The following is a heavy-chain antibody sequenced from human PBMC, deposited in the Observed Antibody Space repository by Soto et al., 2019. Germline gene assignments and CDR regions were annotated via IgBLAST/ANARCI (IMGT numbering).Heavy chain of an antibody. CDR3: ARGIQLWLRRINNGYSG. J-gene: IGHJ4*02. D-gene: IGHD5-18*01. CDR2: IIPMFGTA. Sequence: QVQLVQSGAEVKKPESSVKVSCKAPGGTFSTYAISWVRQAPGQGLEWMGGIIPMFGTANYAQRFQDWGTITGDESTNTVYRELSSLRSEDTAVYFFARGIQLWLRRINNGYSGWGQGTLVTVSS. V-gene: IGHV1-69*12. CDR1: GGTFSTYA.